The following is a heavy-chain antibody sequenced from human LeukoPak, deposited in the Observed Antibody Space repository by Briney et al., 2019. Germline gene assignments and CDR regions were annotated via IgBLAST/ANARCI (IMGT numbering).Heavy chain of an antibody. CDR2: IKEDGSES. Sequence: GGSLRLSCVVSGFTFSSDWMTWVRQAPGKGLEWVANIKEDGSESYYVDSVEGRFTISRDNTKNSLYLQMNSLRAEDTAVYYCARFPRDPWRFDYWGQGTLVSVSS. V-gene: IGHV3-7*03. CDR1: GFTFSSDW. D-gene: IGHD5-12*01. CDR3: ARFPRDPWRFDY. J-gene: IGHJ4*02.